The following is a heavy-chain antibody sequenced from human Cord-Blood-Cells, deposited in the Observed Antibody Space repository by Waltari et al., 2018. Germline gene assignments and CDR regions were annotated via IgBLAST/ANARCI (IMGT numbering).Heavy chain of an antibody. J-gene: IGHJ3*02. CDR1: GGSISSSSYY. CDR3: ARHRSRPGSSWFAFDI. D-gene: IGHD6-13*01. Sequence: QLQLQESGPGLVKPSETLSLTCTVSGGSISSSSYYWGGIRQPPGKGLEWIGSIYYSGSTYYNPSLKSRVTISVDTSKNQFSLKLSSVTAADTAVYYCARHRSRPGSSWFAFDIWGQGTMVTVSS. V-gene: IGHV4-39*01. CDR2: IYYSGST.